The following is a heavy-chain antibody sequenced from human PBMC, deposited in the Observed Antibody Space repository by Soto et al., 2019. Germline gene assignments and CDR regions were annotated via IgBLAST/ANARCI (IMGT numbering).Heavy chain of an antibody. J-gene: IGHJ5*02. D-gene: IGHD3-3*01. CDR3: ARSGYWNRPAYNWFDP. CDR1: GSSISSGGYY. Sequence: PSETLSLTCTVSGSSISSGGYYWSWIRQHPGKGLEWIGYIYYSGSTYYNPSLKSRVTISVDTSKNQFSLKLSSVTAADTAMYYCARSGYWNRPAYNWFDPWGQATLVTVSS. CDR2: IYYSGST. V-gene: IGHV4-31*03.